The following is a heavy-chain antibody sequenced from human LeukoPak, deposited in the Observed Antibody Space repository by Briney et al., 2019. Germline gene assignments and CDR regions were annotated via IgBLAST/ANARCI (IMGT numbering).Heavy chain of an antibody. CDR2: IIPIFGTA. D-gene: IGHD1-26*01. Sequence: SVKVSCKASGGTFSSYAISWVRQAPGQGLEWMGRIIPIFGTANYAQKFQGRVTITTDESTSTAYMELSSLRSEDTAVYHCARDELRGPGAFDIWGQGTMVTVSS. CDR3: ARDELRGPGAFDI. V-gene: IGHV1-69*05. J-gene: IGHJ3*02. CDR1: GGTFSSYA.